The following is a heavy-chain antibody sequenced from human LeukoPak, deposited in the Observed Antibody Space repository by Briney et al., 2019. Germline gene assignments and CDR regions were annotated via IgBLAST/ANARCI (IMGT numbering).Heavy chain of an antibody. CDR1: GGPISTSIYY. V-gene: IGHV4-39*07. CDR2: IFYTGTT. CDR3: ATETITMIRGEPFHY. Sequence: PSETLSLTCSVSGGPISTSIYYWGWIRQPPGKGLEWIGSIFYTGTTHSNPSLKSRVTISVDTSKDQFSLMLNSVTAADTAFYYCATETITMIRGEPFHYWGPGTLVTVSS. J-gene: IGHJ4*02. D-gene: IGHD3-10*01.